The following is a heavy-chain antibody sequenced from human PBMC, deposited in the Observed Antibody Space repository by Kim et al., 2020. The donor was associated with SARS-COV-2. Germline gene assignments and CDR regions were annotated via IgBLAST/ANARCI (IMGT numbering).Heavy chain of an antibody. CDR3: TTDNYCSGGSCYAFYYYYGMDV. CDR1: GFTFSNAW. CDR2: IKSKTDGGTT. D-gene: IGHD2-15*01. V-gene: IGHV3-15*01. J-gene: IGHJ6*02. Sequence: GGSLRLSCAASGFTFSNAWMSWVRQAPGKGLEWVGRIKSKTDGGTTDYAAPVKGRFTISRDDSKNTLYLQMNSLKTEDTAVYYCTTDNYCSGGSCYAFYYYYGMDVWGQGTTVTVSS.